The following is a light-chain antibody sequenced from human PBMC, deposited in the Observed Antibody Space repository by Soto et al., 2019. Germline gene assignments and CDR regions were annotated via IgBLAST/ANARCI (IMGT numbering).Light chain of an antibody. J-gene: IGKJ1*01. CDR1: QNINSW. CDR2: KAS. CDR3: QQYKSYWT. V-gene: IGKV1-5*03. Sequence: DIQMTQSPSTRSASVVDRVTITFRASQNINSWLAWYQQKPGKAPNLLIYKASSLESGVPSRFSGSGSGTEFTLTISSLQPDDFATYYCQQYKSYWTFGQGTKVDIK.